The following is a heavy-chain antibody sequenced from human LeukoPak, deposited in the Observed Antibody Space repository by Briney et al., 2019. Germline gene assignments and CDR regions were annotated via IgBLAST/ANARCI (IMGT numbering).Heavy chain of an antibody. V-gene: IGHV3-30-3*01. J-gene: IGHJ3*02. CDR3: ASVHYYDSRGYYRGDAFDI. D-gene: IGHD3-22*01. CDR1: GFTFSSYA. Sequence: GGSLRLSCAASGFTFSSYAMHWVRQAPGKGLEWVAVISYDGSNKYYADSAKGRFTISRDNSKNTLYLQMNSLRAEDTAVYYCASVHYYDSRGYYRGDAFDIWGQGTMVTVSS. CDR2: ISYDGSNK.